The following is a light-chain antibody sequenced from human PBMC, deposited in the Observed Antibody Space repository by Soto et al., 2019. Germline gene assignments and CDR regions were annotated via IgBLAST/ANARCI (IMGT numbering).Light chain of an antibody. CDR2: LGS. V-gene: IGKV2-28*01. J-gene: IGKJ1*01. CDR3: QQYGGPVPWT. Sequence: EIVLTQSPLSLPVTPGEPASISCRSSRNPLHSNGYYYLDWYLQKPGQSPQLLIYLGSNRASGVPDRFTGSGSGTDFTLTIARLEPEDFAVYYCQQYGGPVPWTFGQGTKVDIK. CDR1: RNPLHSNGYYY.